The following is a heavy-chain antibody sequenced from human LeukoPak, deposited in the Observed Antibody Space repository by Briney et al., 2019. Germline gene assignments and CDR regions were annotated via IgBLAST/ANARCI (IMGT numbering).Heavy chain of an antibody. CDR3: ARHFVPMAPSWFDP. CDR2: IYYSGSA. D-gene: IGHD3-10*01. J-gene: IGHJ5*02. CDR1: GGSISSSSYY. Sequence: SETLSLTCTVSGGSISSSSYYWGGIRQPPGKGLEWIGSIYYSGSAYYNPALNTRAAISVATSKTPFSLKLSSVTAADTAVYYCARHFVPMAPSWFDPWGQGTLVTVSS. V-gene: IGHV4-39*01.